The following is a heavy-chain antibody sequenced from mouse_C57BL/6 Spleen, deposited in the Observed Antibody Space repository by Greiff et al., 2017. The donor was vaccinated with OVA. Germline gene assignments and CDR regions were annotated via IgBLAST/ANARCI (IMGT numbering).Heavy chain of an antibody. CDR3: VRSYDYDRYYAMDY. Sequence: EVKLMESGGGLVQPKGSLKLSCAASGFSFNTYAMNWVRQAPGKGLEWVARIRSKSNNYATYYADSVKDRFTISRDDSESMLYLQMNNLKTEDTAMYYCVRSYDYDRYYAMDYWGQGTSVTVSS. V-gene: IGHV10-1*01. D-gene: IGHD2-4*01. CDR1: GFSFNTYA. CDR2: IRSKSNNYAT. J-gene: IGHJ4*01.